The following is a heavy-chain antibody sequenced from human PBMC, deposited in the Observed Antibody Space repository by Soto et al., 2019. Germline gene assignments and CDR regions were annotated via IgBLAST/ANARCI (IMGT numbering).Heavy chain of an antibody. CDR3: VRSGDNYNLLDY. CDR1: GFTFSDHD. J-gene: IGHJ4*02. Sequence: GGSLRLSCAASGFTFSDHDMSWIRQAPGKGLEWIGYSSNSGSFTRYADSVKGRYSISRDNAKNSLYRQINSLRGDDTAIYYCVRSGDNYNLLDYWGQGTLVTVSS. D-gene: IGHD1-1*01. CDR2: SSNSGSFT. V-gene: IGHV3-11*06.